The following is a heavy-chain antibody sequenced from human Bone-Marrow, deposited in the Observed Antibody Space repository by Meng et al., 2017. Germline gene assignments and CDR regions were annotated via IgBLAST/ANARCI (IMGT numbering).Heavy chain of an antibody. CDR3: ARWGIAVAGTPWYFDL. J-gene: IGHJ2*01. D-gene: IGHD6-19*01. CDR1: GGSISSYY. CDR2: IYTSGST. Sequence: SETLSLTCTVSGGSISSYYWSWIRQPAGKGLEWIGRIYTSGSTNYNPSLKSRVTMPVDTSKNQFSLKLSSVTAADTAVYYCARWGIAVAGTPWYFDLWGRGTLVTVSS. V-gene: IGHV4-4*07.